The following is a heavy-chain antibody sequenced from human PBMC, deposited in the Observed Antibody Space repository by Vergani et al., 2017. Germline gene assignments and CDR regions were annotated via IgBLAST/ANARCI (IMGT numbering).Heavy chain of an antibody. D-gene: IGHD6-19*01. CDR3: AKVGRSEVAGTFGAFDI. CDR1: GFFFQNYT. CDR2: LSASDRRT. J-gene: IGHJ3*02. Sequence: VNLVGSGGGVVQPGRSLRLSCATYGFFFQNYTMHWVRQAPGKGLEWVSTLSASDRRTHYADSVKGRFTISRDNSKNTLFLHMNSLRPEDTAVYYCAKVGRSEVAGTFGAFDIWGQGTMVTVSS. V-gene: IGHV3-23*04.